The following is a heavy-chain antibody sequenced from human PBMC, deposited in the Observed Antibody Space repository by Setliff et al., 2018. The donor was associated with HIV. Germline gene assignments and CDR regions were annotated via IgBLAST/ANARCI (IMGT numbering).Heavy chain of an antibody. D-gene: IGHD3-10*01. V-gene: IGHV1-46*01. CDR3: ARKLRPGHGVDV. J-gene: IGHJ6*02. Sequence: ASVKVSCKASGYTFTSYYMHWVRQAPGQGLEWMGIINPSGGSTSYAQKFQGRVTMTRDTSTSTVYMELSSLRSEDTAIYYCARKLRPGHGVDVWGQGTTVTVSS. CDR2: INPSGGST. CDR1: GYTFTSYY.